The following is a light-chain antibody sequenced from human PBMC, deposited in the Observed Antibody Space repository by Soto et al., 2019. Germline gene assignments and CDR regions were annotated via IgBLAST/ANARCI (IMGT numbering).Light chain of an antibody. Sequence: DIQMTQSPSSLSASVGDRVTITCRASQSISNYLNWYQQNPGKAPKLLIHAASSLQSGVPSRFSGSGSGTDFPLTISSLQPEDFATYSCQQTYTTLFTFGPGTNVDI. V-gene: IGKV1-39*01. CDR1: QSISNY. J-gene: IGKJ3*01. CDR3: QQTYTTLFT. CDR2: AAS.